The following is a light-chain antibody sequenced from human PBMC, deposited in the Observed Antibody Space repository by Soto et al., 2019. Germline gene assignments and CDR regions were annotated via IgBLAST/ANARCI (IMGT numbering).Light chain of an antibody. Sequence: NFMLTQPHSVSESPGKTVTISCTRSSGSIASNYVQWYQQRPGSAPTTVIYEDNQRPSGVPDRFSGSIDSSSTSASLTIFGLKTEDGDDYYCQSYDSSNPYVVFGGGTQLTVL. V-gene: IGLV6-57*04. CDR3: QSYDSSNPYVV. J-gene: IGLJ2*01. CDR2: EDN. CDR1: SGSIASNY.